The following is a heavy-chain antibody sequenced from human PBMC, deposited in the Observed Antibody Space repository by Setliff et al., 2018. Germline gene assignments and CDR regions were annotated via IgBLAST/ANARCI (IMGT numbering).Heavy chain of an antibody. D-gene: IGHD3-3*01. Sequence: SETLSLTCTVSGGSISSGSYYWSWIRQPAGKGLEWIGHIYYSGSTYYNPSLKSRVTISVDTSKNQFSLKLSSVTAADTAVYYCARRETYYNFWSGYYAYWGQGTLVTVSS. CDR3: ARRETYYNFWSGYYAY. CDR2: IYYSGST. CDR1: GGSISSGSYY. J-gene: IGHJ4*02. V-gene: IGHV4-61*10.